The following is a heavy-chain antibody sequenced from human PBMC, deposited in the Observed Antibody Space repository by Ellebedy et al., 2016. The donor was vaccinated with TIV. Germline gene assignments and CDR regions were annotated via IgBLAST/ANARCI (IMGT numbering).Heavy chain of an antibody. CDR3: ARAPLSGVFYGMDV. Sequence: AASVKVSCKTSGYTFTSYYIHWVRQAPGQGLEWMGVINPSGGGTSYAQKFQGRVTMTRDTSTSTVYMELSSLSSEDTALYYCARAPLSGVFYGMDVWGQGTTVTVSS. CDR1: GYTFTSYY. J-gene: IGHJ6*02. D-gene: IGHD3-16*02. V-gene: IGHV1-46*01. CDR2: INPSGGGT.